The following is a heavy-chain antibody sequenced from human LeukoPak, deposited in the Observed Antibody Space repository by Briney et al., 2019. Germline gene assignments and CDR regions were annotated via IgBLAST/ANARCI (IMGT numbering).Heavy chain of an antibody. CDR1: GFTFSIYA. J-gene: IGHJ5*02. CDR3: ARDMSPPSYNWFDP. D-gene: IGHD2-15*01. Sequence: PGGSLRLSCAASGFTFSIYAMSWVRQAPGKGLQWVSSITSRGESTWYVDSVKGRFTITRDNSENTLYLQMHSLRADDTAVYYCARDMSPPSYNWFDPWGQGTLVTVSS. V-gene: IGHV3-23*01. CDR2: ITSRGEST.